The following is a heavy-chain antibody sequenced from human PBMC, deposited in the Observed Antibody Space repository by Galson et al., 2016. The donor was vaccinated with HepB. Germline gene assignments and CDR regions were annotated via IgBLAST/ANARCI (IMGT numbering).Heavy chain of an antibody. CDR3: AKDRGGVFSAYHFDY. J-gene: IGHJ4*02. Sequence: SLRLSCAASGFIFSNYAMSWVRQAPGKGLEWVSTITDDGVGTFYADAVEGRFTISRDNSKNTLFLQMNRLSAEDTALYYCAKDRGGVFSAYHFDYWGQGTLVTVSS. CDR1: GFIFSNYA. V-gene: IGHV3-23*01. D-gene: IGHD3-22*01. CDR2: ITDDGVGT.